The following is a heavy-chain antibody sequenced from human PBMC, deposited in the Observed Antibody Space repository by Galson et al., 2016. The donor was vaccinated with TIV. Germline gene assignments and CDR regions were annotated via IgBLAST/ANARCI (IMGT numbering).Heavy chain of an antibody. Sequence: TNYNPSLESRVTISGDTSKNQFSLNLSSVTAADTAVYFCARDYRIMSTTTLDLWGQGTLVTVSS. J-gene: IGHJ4*01. V-gene: IGHV4-59*01. CDR3: ARDYRIMSTTTLDL. D-gene: IGHD2-2*01. CDR2: T.